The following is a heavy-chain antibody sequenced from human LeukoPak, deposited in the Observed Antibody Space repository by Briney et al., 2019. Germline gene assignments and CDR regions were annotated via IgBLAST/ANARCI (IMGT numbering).Heavy chain of an antibody. CDR3: AREVITMVRGVINWYFDL. V-gene: IGHV4-59*01. D-gene: IGHD3-10*01. J-gene: IGHJ2*01. Sequence: KPSETPSLTCTVSGGSISSYYWSWIRQPPREGLGLIGDIYYSGSTNYNPSLKSRVTISVDTSKNQFSLKLSSVTAADTAVYYCAREVITMVRGVINWYFDLWGRGTLVTVSS. CDR2: IYYSGST. CDR1: GGSISSYY.